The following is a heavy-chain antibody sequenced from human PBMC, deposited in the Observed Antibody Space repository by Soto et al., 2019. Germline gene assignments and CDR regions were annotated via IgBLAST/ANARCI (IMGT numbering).Heavy chain of an antibody. Sequence: GASVKVSCKASGYTFNIYGINWVRQAPGQGLEWMGWIKPHNGNTKYAQNLQGRVIMTTDTSTSTAYMELRSLRSDDTAVYYCARDLDGSGSYYTDYCGQGTLVTAPQ. V-gene: IGHV1-18*01. CDR3: ARDLDGSGSYYTDY. D-gene: IGHD3-10*01. CDR1: GYTFNIYG. J-gene: IGHJ4*02. CDR2: IKPHNGNT.